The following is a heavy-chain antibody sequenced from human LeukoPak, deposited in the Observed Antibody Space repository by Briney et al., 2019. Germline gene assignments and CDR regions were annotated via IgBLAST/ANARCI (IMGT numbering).Heavy chain of an antibody. D-gene: IGHD3-10*01. J-gene: IGHJ4*02. CDR1: GFTFSSYG. V-gene: IGHV3-33*01. CDR3: ARTGIGQYYFDY. CDR2: IWNDGSDK. Sequence: PGRSLRLSCAASGFTFSSYGMHWARQAPGKGLEWVAVIWNDGSDKYYADSVKGRFTISRDNSKNTLYLQMNSLRAEDTAVYYCARTGIGQYYFDYWGQGTLVTVSS.